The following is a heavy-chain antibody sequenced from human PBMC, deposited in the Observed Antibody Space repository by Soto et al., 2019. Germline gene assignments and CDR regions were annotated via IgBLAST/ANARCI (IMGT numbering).Heavy chain of an antibody. Sequence: QVQLQESGPGLVKPSQTLSLTCTVSGGSISSGGYYWSWIRQHPGKGLEWIGYIYFSGSTYYNPSLKSRVTISVDTSKNQFSLKLSAVTAADTAVYYCARGDSGYYDSSGYYSYWGQGTLVTVSS. J-gene: IGHJ4*02. D-gene: IGHD3-22*01. V-gene: IGHV4-31*03. CDR1: GGSISSGGYY. CDR3: ARGDSGYYDSSGYYSY. CDR2: IYFSGST.